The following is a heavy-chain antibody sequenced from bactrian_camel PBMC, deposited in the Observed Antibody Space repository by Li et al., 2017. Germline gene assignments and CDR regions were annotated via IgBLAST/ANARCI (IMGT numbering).Heavy chain of an antibody. CDR2: IRRDGDE. CDR1: GYISSRHC. V-gene: IGHV3S55*01. D-gene: IGHD2*01. Sequence: HVQLVESGGGSVQAGGSLRPSCTYSGYISSRHCMGWFRQAPGKAREGIAGIRRDGDEYYAGSVKGRFTIYRDSSETTLYLQKDSLKPEDTAMYYCAADPGSGGSCSPNLPLTTDANYFVGQGTQVTVS. J-gene: IGHJ4*01.